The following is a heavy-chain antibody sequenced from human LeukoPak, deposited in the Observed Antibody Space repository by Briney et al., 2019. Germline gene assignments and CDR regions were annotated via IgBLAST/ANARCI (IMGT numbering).Heavy chain of an antibody. D-gene: IGHD2-2*01. J-gene: IGHJ4*02. CDR3: AKDFYSSTSCYADY. CDR1: GFNFNTHW. Sequence: GGSLRLSCVASGFNFNTHWMSWVRQAPGKGLEWVANINEDGSETYYVDSVKGRFTISRDNAKNSLYLQMNSLRAEDTALYYCAKDFYSSTSCYADYWGQGTLVTVSS. CDR2: INEDGSET. V-gene: IGHV3-7*03.